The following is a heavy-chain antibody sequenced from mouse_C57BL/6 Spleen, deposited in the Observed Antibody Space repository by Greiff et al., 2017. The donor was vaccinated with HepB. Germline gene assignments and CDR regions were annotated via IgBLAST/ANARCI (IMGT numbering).Heavy chain of an antibody. CDR3: AREVSSYDY. CDR2: IYPGSGNT. V-gene: IGHV1-76*01. Sequence: QVQLQQSGAELVRPGASVKLSCKASGYTFTDYYINWVKQRPGQGLEWIARIYPGSGNTYYNEKFKGKATLTAEKSSSTAYMQLSSLTSEDSAVYFCAREVSSYDYWGQGTTLTVSS. J-gene: IGHJ2*01. CDR1: GYTFTDYY. D-gene: IGHD1-1*01.